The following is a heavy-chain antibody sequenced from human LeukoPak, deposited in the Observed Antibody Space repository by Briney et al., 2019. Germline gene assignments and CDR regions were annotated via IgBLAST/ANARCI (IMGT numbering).Heavy chain of an antibody. CDR1: GGSFSGYY. CDR2: INHSGST. Sequence: SETLSLTCAVYGGSFSGYYWSWIRQPPGKGLEWIGEINHSGSTNYNPSLKSRVTISVDTSKNQFSLKLSSVTAADTAVYYCARVGYSGYDKWGQGTLVTVSS. CDR3: ARVGYSGYDK. D-gene: IGHD5-12*01. J-gene: IGHJ4*02. V-gene: IGHV4-34*01.